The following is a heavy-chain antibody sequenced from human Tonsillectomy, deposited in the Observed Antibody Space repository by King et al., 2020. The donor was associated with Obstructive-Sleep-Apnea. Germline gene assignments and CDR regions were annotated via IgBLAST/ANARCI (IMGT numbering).Heavy chain of an antibody. J-gene: IGHJ5*02. CDR1: GASIGSGAYY. V-gene: IGHV4-31*03. CDR2: IYYSGTT. Sequence: QLQESGPGQVKPSQTLSLTCSVSGASIGSGAYYWAWIRQHPGKGLEWIGSIYYSGTTYYNPALKSRVSISVDTSKNHFSLKVNSLTAADTAVYYCAGTVVRGQSWFDPWGQGTLVTVSS. CDR3: AGTVVRGQSWFDP. D-gene: IGHD3-10*01.